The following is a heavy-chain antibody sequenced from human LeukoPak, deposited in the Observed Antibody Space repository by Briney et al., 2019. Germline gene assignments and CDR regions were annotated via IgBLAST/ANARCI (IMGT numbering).Heavy chain of an antibody. V-gene: IGHV1-46*03. J-gene: IGHJ5*02. CDR2: INPSGGST. D-gene: IGHD2-8*01. CDR3: ARGGANCTNGVCEWNWFDP. Sequence: ASVKVSCKASGYTFTSYYMHWVRQAPGQGLKWMGIINPSGGSTSYAQKFQGRVTMTRDTSTSTVYLELSSLRSEDTAVYYCARGGANCTNGVCEWNWFDPWGQGTLVTVSS. CDR1: GYTFTSYY.